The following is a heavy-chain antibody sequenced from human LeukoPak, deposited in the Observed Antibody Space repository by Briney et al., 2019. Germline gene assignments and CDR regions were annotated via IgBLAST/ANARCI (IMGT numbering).Heavy chain of an antibody. Sequence: PSETLSLTCTVSGGSISSYYWSWIRQPPGKGLEWIGYIYYSGSTNYNPSLKSRVTISVDTSKNQFSLKLSSVTAADTAVYYCARLGVVSYSLDYWGQGTLVTVSS. J-gene: IGHJ4*02. CDR2: IYYSGST. CDR3: ARLGVVSYSLDY. V-gene: IGHV4-59*01. D-gene: IGHD3-16*01. CDR1: GGSISSYY.